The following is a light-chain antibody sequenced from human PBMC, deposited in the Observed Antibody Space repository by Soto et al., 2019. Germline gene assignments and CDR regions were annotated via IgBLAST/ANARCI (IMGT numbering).Light chain of an antibody. V-gene: IGLV2-11*01. Sequence: QSVLTQPRSVSGSPGQSVTISCTGSSSDVGAYNFASWYQQHPGAAPKLLIHDVNKRPPGVPDRFSASKSGNTASLTISGLQAEDEADYYCSSYTTSNTLEVFGGGTKLTVL. J-gene: IGLJ3*02. CDR3: SSYTTSNTLEV. CDR2: DVN. CDR1: SSDVGAYNF.